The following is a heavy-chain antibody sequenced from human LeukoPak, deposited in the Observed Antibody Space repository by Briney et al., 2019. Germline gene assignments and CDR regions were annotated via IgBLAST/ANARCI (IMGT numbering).Heavy chain of an antibody. CDR1: GFTFSSYA. D-gene: IGHD3-10*01. J-gene: IGHJ3*02. CDR3: AKVALGVVRPQGAFDI. Sequence: SGGSLRLSCAASGFTFSSYAMSWVRQAPGKGLEWVSAISGSGGSTYYADSVKGRFTISRDNSKNTLYLQMNSLRAEDTAVYYCAKVALGVVRPQGAFDIWGQGTMVTVSS. CDR2: ISGSGGST. V-gene: IGHV3-23*01.